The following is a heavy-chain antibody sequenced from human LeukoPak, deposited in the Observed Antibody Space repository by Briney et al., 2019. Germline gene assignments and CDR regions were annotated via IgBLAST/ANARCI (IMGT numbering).Heavy chain of an antibody. CDR3: AREGGTNKYGPIDP. D-gene: IGHD1/OR15-1a*01. J-gene: IGHJ5*02. Sequence: SQTLSLTCAVSGGSISSGGYSWSWIRQPPGKGLEWIGYIYHSGSTYYNPSLKSRVTISVDRPKNQFSLKLSSVTAADTAVYYCAREGGTNKYGPIDPWGQGTLVTVSS. CDR2: IYHSGST. CDR1: GGSISSGGYS. V-gene: IGHV4-30-2*01.